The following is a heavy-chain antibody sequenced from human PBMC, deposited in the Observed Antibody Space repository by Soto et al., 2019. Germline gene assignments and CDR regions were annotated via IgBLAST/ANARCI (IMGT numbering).Heavy chain of an antibody. J-gene: IGHJ4*02. D-gene: IGHD1-26*01. CDR3: ASEEVGAILSFDS. CDR1: GGTFSSYT. Sequence: QVQLVQSGAEVKKPGSSVKVSCKASGGTFSSYTISWVRQAPGQGLEWMGRIIPILGIANYAQKFQGRVTITADKSARTAYMELSSLRSADTSVYYCASEEVGAILSFDSWGPGTLVTVSS. V-gene: IGHV1-69*02. CDR2: IIPILGIA.